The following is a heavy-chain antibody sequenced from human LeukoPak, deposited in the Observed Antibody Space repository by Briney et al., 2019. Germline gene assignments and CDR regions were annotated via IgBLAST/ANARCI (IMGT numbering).Heavy chain of an antibody. CDR1: GFTFDDYA. CDR3: ARDSGDY. V-gene: IGHV3-9*01. Sequence: PGRSLRLSCAASGFTFDDYAMHWVRQAPGKGLEWVSGISWNSGSIGYADSVKGRFTISRDNAKNSLYLQMNSLRAEGTAVYYCARDSGDYWGQGTLVTVSS. J-gene: IGHJ4*02. D-gene: IGHD3-10*01. CDR2: ISWNSGSI.